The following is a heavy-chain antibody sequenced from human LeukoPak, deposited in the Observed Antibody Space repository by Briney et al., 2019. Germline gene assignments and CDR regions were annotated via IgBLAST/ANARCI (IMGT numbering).Heavy chain of an antibody. D-gene: IGHD3-3*01. J-gene: IGHJ6*03. CDR1: GYTFTSYA. V-gene: IGHV7-4-1*02. CDR2: INTNTGNP. CDR3: ARLSRPKQARLLSGFWSGYDYYYYYMDV. Sequence: ASVKVSCKASGYTFTSYAMNWVRQAPGQGLEWMGWINTNTGNPTYAQGFTGRFAFSLDTSVSTAYLQISSLKAEDTAVYYCARLSRPKQARLLSGFWSGYDYYYYYMDVWGKGTTVTVSS.